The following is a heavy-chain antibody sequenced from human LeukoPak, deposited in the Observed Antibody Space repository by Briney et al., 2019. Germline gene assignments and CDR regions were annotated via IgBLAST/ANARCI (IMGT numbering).Heavy chain of an antibody. J-gene: IGHJ4*02. CDR2: ISAYNGNT. V-gene: IGHV1-18*04. D-gene: IGHD6-13*01. CDR3: ARDPRESSSWYYFDY. Sequence: ASVKVSCKASGYTFTSYYMHWVRQAPGQGLEWMGWISAYNGNTNYAQKLQGRVTMTTDTSTSTAYMELRSLRSDDTAVYYCARDPRESSSWYYFDYWGQGTLVTVSS. CDR1: GYTFTSYY.